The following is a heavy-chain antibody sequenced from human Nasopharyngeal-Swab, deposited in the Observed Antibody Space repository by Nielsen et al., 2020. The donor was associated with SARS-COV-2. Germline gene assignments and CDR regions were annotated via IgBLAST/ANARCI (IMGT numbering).Heavy chain of an antibody. V-gene: IGHV7-4-1*02. Sequence: ASVKVSCKASGYTFTSYAMNWVRQAPGQGLEWMGWINTNTGNPTYAQGFTGRFVFSLDTSVSTAYLQISSLKAEDTAVYYCARDISGDGALARGGMDVWGQGTAVTVSS. D-gene: IGHD7-27*01. CDR1: GYTFTSYA. J-gene: IGHJ6*02. CDR3: ARDISGDGALARGGMDV. CDR2: INTNTGNP.